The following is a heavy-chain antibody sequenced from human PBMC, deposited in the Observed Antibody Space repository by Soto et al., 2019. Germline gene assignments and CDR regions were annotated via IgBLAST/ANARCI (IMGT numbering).Heavy chain of an antibody. D-gene: IGHD3-16*02. J-gene: IGHJ6*02. CDR1: GGSFSGYY. CDR3: ARDHAMITFGGVIDRYYYYYGMDV. Sequence: SETLSLTCAVYGGSFSGYYWSWIRQPPGKGLEWIGEINHSGSTNYNPSLKSRVTISVDTSKNQFSLKLSSVTAADTAVYYCARDHAMITFGGVIDRYYYYYGMDVWGQGTTVTVSS. CDR2: INHSGST. V-gene: IGHV4-34*01.